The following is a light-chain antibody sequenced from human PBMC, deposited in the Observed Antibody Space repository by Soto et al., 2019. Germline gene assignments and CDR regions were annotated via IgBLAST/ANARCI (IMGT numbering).Light chain of an antibody. CDR3: GTWDSSLGAGV. CDR2: DNS. CDR1: SSNIGSNY. V-gene: IGLV1-51*01. Sequence: QSVLTQPPSVSAAPGQKVTISCSGSSSNIGSNYVSWYQQLPGTAPKLLIYDNSQRPSGIPDRFSGSKSGTSATLGITGLQTGDEADYYCGTWDSSLGAGVFGGGTKLTVL. J-gene: IGLJ2*01.